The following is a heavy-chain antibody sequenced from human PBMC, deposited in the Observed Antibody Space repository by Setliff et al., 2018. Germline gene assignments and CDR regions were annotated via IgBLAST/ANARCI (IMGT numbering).Heavy chain of an antibody. CDR2: IYSSGST. V-gene: IGHV4-30-4*08. CDR1: GGSISGGDYY. D-gene: IGHD3-22*01. Sequence: NPSETLSLTCTVSGGSISGGDYYWSWIRQPPGKGLEWIGYIYSSGSTYYNPSLKSRVSISVDTSKNQFSLKLSSVTAADTAVYYCARESRYYYDNLGTLDYWGQGTLVTVSS. CDR3: ARESRYYYDNLGTLDY. J-gene: IGHJ4*02.